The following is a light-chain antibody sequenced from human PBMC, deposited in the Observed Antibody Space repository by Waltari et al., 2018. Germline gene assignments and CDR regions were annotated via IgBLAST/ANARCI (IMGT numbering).Light chain of an antibody. Sequence: EIVLTQSPGTLSLSPGERATLSCRATQSVGSSYLAWYQQRPGQAPRLLVYGASSRATGIPDRCSGSGSGTDFILTISRLEPEDFAVYYCQQYGSSPWTFGQGTKVEIK. V-gene: IGKV3-20*01. CDR3: QQYGSSPWT. J-gene: IGKJ1*01. CDR2: GAS. CDR1: QSVGSSY.